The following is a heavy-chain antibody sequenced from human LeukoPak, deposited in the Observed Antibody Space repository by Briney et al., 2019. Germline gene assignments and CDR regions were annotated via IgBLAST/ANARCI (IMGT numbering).Heavy chain of an antibody. Sequence: GASVKVSCKASGYTFTSYYMHWLRQAPGQGLEWMGIISPSGGSTSYAQKFQGRVTMTRDTSTSTVYMELSSLRSEDTAVYYCASPVVPAAVTPYYNYYGMDVWGQGTTVTVSS. CDR3: ASPVVPAAVTPYYNYYGMDV. J-gene: IGHJ6*02. CDR1: GYTFTSYY. CDR2: ISPSGGST. V-gene: IGHV1-46*01. D-gene: IGHD2-2*01.